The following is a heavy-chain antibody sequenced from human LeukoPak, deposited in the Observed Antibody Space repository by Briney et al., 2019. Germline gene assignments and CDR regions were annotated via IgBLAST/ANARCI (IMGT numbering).Heavy chain of an antibody. V-gene: IGHV3-53*01. CDR1: GFTVSSNY. J-gene: IGHJ4*02. Sequence: GGSLRLSCAASGFTVSSNYMSWVRQAPGKGLEWVSVIYSGGSTYYADSVKGRFTISRDNSKNTLYLQMNSLIAEDTAVYYCARDPTYYYDSSGQYWGQGTLVTVSS. CDR2: IYSGGST. CDR3: ARDPTYYYDSSGQY. D-gene: IGHD3-22*01.